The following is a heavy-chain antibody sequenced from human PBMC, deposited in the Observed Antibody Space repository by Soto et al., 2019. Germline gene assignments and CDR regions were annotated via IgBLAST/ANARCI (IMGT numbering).Heavy chain of an antibody. Sequence: GGSLRLSCAASGFTFSTYWMHWVRQAPGTGLEWVSRIKGDGSSASYADSAEGRFTISRDNAKDTVYLQMNSLGAEDTAVYWCARGIRNYYGVDVWGQGTTVTVSS. CDR2: IKGDGSSA. J-gene: IGHJ6*02. CDR1: GFTFSTYW. V-gene: IGHV3-74*01. CDR3: ARGIRNYYGVDV.